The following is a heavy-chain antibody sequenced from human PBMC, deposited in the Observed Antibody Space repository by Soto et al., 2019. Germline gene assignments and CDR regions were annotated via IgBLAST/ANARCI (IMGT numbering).Heavy chain of an antibody. Sequence: PGGSLRLSCAASGFTFATYAMSWVRQAPGKGLEWVSAISATGISTHYADSVKGRVTISRDNSVNTLSLEMSSLTAEDTAVYYCARDKDTSSWTGFDFWGHGTLVTVSS. CDR2: ISATGIST. D-gene: IGHD1-1*01. V-gene: IGHV3-23*01. J-gene: IGHJ4*01. CDR3: ARDKDTSSWTGFDF. CDR1: GFTFATYA.